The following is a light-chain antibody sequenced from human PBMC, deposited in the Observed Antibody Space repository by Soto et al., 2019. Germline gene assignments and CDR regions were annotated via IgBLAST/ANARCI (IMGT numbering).Light chain of an antibody. CDR2: KAS. Sequence: DVQMPQSPSTLSGSVGDRVTITCRASQTISGWLAWYQQKPGKAPKLLIYKASTLKSGVPSWFSGSGSGTEITLTISILQDDFVTTYCYQHYSSYPEAFGQGTKVDIK. J-gene: IGKJ1*01. V-gene: IGKV1-5*03. CDR3: QHYSSYPEA. CDR1: QTISGW.